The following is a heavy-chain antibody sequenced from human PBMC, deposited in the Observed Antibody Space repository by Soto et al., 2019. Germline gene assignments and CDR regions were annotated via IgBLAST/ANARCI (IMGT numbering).Heavy chain of an antibody. CDR2: ASPDGSST. Sequence: GSLRLSCAASGFTFSNFWVHWVRQAPGKGLVWVSRASPDGSSTSYADSVKGRFTISRDNAKNMLYMEMNSLRAEDTAVYYCASHGSGDYFWFDTWGQGTLVTVSS. CDR3: ASHGSGDYFWFDT. V-gene: IGHV3-74*01. CDR1: GFTFSNFW. D-gene: IGHD4-17*01. J-gene: IGHJ5*02.